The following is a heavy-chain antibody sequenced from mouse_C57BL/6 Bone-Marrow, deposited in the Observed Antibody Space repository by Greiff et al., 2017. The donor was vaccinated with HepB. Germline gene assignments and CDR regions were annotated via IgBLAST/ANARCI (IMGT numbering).Heavy chain of an antibody. D-gene: IGHD1-1*01. CDR2: INPNNGGT. Sequence: VQLQQSGPELVKPGASVKMSCKASGYTFTDYNMHWVKQSHGKSLEWIGYINPNNGGTSYNQKFKGKATLTVNKSSSTAYMELRSLTSEDSAVYYCAKLYYYGSSPYAMDYWGQGTSVTVSS. J-gene: IGHJ4*01. CDR1: GYTFTDYN. CDR3: AKLYYYGSSPYAMDY. V-gene: IGHV1-22*01.